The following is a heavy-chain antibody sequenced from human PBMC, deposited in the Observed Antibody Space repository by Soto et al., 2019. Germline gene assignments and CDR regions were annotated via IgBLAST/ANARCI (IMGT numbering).Heavy chain of an antibody. CDR2: IYYSGST. CDR3: ARRTTGTTYLGMDV. CDR1: GGSISSSSYY. Sequence: SETLSLTCTVSGGSISSSSYYWGWIRQPPGKGLEWIGSIYYSGSTYYNPSLKSRVTISVDTSKNQFSLKLSSVTAADTAVYYCARRTTGTTYLGMDVWGQGTTVTVSS. V-gene: IGHV4-39*01. J-gene: IGHJ6*02. D-gene: IGHD1-7*01.